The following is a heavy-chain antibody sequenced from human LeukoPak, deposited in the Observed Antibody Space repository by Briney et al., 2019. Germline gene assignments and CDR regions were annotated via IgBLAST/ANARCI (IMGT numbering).Heavy chain of an antibody. Sequence: GGSLRLSCAASGFTVSSNYMSWVRQAPGKGLGWVSVIYSGGSTYYADSVKGRFTISRDNSKNTLYLQMNSLRAEDTAVYYCARYMRINWFDPWGQRTLVTVSS. CDR3: ARYMRINWFDP. V-gene: IGHV3-53*01. CDR2: IYSGGST. CDR1: GFTVSSNY. J-gene: IGHJ5*02.